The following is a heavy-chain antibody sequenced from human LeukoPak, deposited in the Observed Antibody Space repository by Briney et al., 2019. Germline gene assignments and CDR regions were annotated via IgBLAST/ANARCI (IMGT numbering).Heavy chain of an antibody. Sequence: SQTLSLTCTVSGGSISSGDYYWSWIRQPPGKGLEWIGYIYYSGSTYYNPSLKSRVTISVDTSKNQFSLKLSSVTAADTAVYYCARDRRLTQLPHYSYYGMDVWGKGTTVTVSS. D-gene: IGHD2-2*01. V-gene: IGHV4-30-4*01. CDR3: ARDRRLTQLPHYSYYGMDV. CDR1: GGSISSGDYY. CDR2: IYYSGST. J-gene: IGHJ6*04.